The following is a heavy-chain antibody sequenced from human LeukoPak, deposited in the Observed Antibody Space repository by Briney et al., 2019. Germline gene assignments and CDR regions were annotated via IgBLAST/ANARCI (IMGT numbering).Heavy chain of an antibody. V-gene: IGHV3-73*01. D-gene: IGHD2-2*01. CDR1: GFTFSSYG. CDR2: IRSKANNYAT. CDR3: TRQGMECSSTSCHYYYYYIDV. Sequence: GGSLRFSCAASGFTFSSYGMHWVRQAPGKGLEWVGRIRSKANNYATAYAASVKGRFTISRDDSKNTAYLQMNSLKTEDTAVYYCTRQGMECSSTSCHYYYYYIDVWGKGTTVTVSS. J-gene: IGHJ6*03.